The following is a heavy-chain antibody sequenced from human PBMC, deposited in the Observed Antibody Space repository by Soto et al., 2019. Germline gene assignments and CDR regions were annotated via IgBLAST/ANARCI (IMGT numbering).Heavy chain of an antibody. CDR2: ISAYNGNT. V-gene: IGHV1-18*04. J-gene: IGHJ4*02. CDR3: AREHFPSTYDSFEY. D-gene: IGHD3-3*02. Sequence: QVQLVESGAEMKKPGASVKVSCKASGYTFTTYGISWVRQAPGQGLEWMGWISAYNGNTHYAQKLSGRVTMNTDTSTCTAYVELRSLRSDATALYYFAREHFPSTYDSFEYWGQGALVTVSS. CDR1: GYTFTTYG.